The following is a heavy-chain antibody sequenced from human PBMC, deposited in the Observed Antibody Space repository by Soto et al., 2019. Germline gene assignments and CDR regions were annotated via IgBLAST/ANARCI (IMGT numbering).Heavy chain of an antibody. Sequence: SETLSLTGTVSGDSISSDPYYWTWIRQHPGKGLEWIGYIYYSGSTYYNPSLKSRVTISVDTSKNPLSLKLSSVTAADTAVYYCARIKGRAAGNFDYWGQGTLVTVSS. D-gene: IGHD6-13*01. CDR2: IYYSGST. J-gene: IGHJ4*02. V-gene: IGHV4-31*03. CDR3: ARIKGRAAGNFDY. CDR1: GDSISSDPYY.